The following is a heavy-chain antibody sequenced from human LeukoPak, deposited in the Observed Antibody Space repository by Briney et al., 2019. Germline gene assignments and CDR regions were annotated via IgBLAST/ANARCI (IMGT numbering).Heavy chain of an antibody. CDR3: ARGAVAATHFGY. CDR1: GGSFSGYY. D-gene: IGHD2-15*01. Sequence: SETLSLTCAVYGGSFSGYYWSWIRQPPGKGLERIGEINHSGSTNYNPSLKSRVTISVDTSKNQFSLKLSSVTAADTAVYYCARGAVAATHFGYWGQGTLVTVSS. CDR2: INHSGST. J-gene: IGHJ4*02. V-gene: IGHV4-34*01.